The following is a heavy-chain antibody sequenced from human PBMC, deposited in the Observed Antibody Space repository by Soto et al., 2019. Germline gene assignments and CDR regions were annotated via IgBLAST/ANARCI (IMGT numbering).Heavy chain of an antibody. Sequence: GESLKISCKGSGYSFTSYWISWVRQMPGKGLEWMGRIDPSDSYTNYSPSFQGHATISADKSISTAYLQWSSLKASDTAMYYCARGRVYSSSSLGYYYYGMDVWGQGATVTVSS. CDR2: IDPSDSYT. J-gene: IGHJ6*02. CDR3: ARGRVYSSSSLGYYYYGMDV. V-gene: IGHV5-10-1*01. D-gene: IGHD6-6*01. CDR1: GYSFTSYW.